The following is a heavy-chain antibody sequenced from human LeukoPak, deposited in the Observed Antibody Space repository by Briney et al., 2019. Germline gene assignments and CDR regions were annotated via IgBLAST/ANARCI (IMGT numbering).Heavy chain of an antibody. V-gene: IGHV3-48*03. CDR1: GFTFSSYE. CDR3: ASDTSCGTSSCQRPNWFDP. J-gene: IGHJ5*02. Sequence: GGSLRLSCAASGFTFSSYEMNWVRQAPGKGLEWVSYISSSGSTRYYADSVKGRFTISRDNTKNSLYLQMNSLRAEDTAVYYCASDTSCGTSSCQRPNWFDPWGQGTLVTVSS. D-gene: IGHD6-13*01. CDR2: ISSSGSTR.